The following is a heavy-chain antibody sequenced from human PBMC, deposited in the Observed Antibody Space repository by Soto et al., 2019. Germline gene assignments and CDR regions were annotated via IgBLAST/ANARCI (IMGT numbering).Heavy chain of an antibody. CDR1: GGTFSSYA. D-gene: IGHD3-22*01. V-gene: IGHV1-69*06. J-gene: IGHJ5*02. CDR3: ARDYDSSGYMKYNWFDP. CDR2: IIPIFGTA. Sequence: ASVKVSCKASGGTFSSYAISWVRQAPGQGLEWMGGIIPIFGTANYAQKFQGRVTITADKSTSTAYMELSSLRSEDTAVYYCARDYDSSGYMKYNWFDPWGQGTLVTVSS.